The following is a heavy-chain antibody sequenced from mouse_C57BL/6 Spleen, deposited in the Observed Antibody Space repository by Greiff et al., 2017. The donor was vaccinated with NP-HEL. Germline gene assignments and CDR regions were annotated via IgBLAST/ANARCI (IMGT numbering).Heavy chain of an antibody. V-gene: IGHV5-6*01. D-gene: IGHD4-1*01. J-gene: IGHJ1*03. CDR2: ISSGGSYT. CDR1: GFTFSSYG. CDR3: ARHAGTEGYFDV. Sequence: EVQRVESGGDLVKPGGSLKLSCAASGFTFSSYGMSWVRQTPDKRLEWVATISSGGSYTYYPDSVKGRFTISRDNAKNTRYLQMSSLKSEDTAMYYCARHAGTEGYFDVWGTGTTVTVSS.